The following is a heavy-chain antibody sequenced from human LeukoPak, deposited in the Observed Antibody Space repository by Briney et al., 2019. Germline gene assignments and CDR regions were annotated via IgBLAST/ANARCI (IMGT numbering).Heavy chain of an antibody. CDR2: ISYDGKDK. CDR3: AREAYTAHGY. V-gene: IGHV3-30*03. D-gene: IGHD5-18*01. J-gene: IGHJ4*02. CDR1: GFTVSSNY. Sequence: PGGSLRLSRAASGFTVSSNYMSWVRQAPGKGLEWVAFISYDGKDKYYADSVRGRFTISRDNSKNTLYLQMNSLRAEDTAVYYCAREAYTAHGYWGQGTLVTVSS.